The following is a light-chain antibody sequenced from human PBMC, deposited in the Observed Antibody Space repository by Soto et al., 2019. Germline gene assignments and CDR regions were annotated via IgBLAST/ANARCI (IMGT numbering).Light chain of an antibody. CDR1: QSISSW. CDR3: QQYKSYPWT. CDR2: KAS. Sequence: DIQMTQSPATLSSSVGDRVTITCLASQSISSWLAWHQQKSGKAPKLLIYKASSLESGVPARFSGSGSGTEFTLTISSLQPDDLATYYCQQYKSYPWTFGQGTKVDIK. V-gene: IGKV1-5*03. J-gene: IGKJ1*01.